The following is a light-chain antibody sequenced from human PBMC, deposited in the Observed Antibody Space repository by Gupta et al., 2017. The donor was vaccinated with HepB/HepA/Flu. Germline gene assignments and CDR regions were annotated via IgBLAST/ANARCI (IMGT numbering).Light chain of an antibody. CDR2: GNN. CDR3: QSYDYRLNGAWV. CDR1: CSNLGANYE. V-gene: IGLV1-40*01. J-gene: IGLJ3*02. Sequence: QSLLTPPPSVSGAPGQWFRISCTGSCSNLGANYEVHWYQQLPGEAPKLLIQGNNNRRSWGPDRFSGSKSGTSASLAITGLQADDEADDYCQSYDYRLNGAWVFGGGTKLTVL.